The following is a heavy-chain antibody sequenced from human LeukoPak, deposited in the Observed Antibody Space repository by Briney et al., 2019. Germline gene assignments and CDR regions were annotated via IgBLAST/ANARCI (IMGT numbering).Heavy chain of an antibody. Sequence: ASVRVSCKASGYTFSIYGFSWVRQAPGQGLEWMGWISAYNGNTNYAQKFQGRVTITRNTSISTAYMELSSLRSEDTAVYYCARGPTKYYYDSSGYYHLHYWGQGTLVAVSS. V-gene: IGHV1-18*01. CDR2: ISAYNGNT. CDR1: GYTFSIYG. CDR3: ARGPTKYYYDSSGYYHLHY. D-gene: IGHD3-22*01. J-gene: IGHJ4*02.